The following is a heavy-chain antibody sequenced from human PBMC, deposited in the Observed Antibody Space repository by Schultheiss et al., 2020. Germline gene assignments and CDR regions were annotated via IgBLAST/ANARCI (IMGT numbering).Heavy chain of an antibody. CDR3: ASGRDGYNHDAFDI. V-gene: IGHV4-59*12. CDR2: IYYSGST. J-gene: IGHJ3*02. CDR1: GGSFSGYY. D-gene: IGHD5-24*01. Sequence: SETLSLTCAVYGGSFSGYYWSWIRQPPGKGLEWIGYIYYSGSTNYNPSLKSRVTISVDTSKNQFSLKLSSVTAADTAVYYCASGRDGYNHDAFDIWGQGTMVTVSS.